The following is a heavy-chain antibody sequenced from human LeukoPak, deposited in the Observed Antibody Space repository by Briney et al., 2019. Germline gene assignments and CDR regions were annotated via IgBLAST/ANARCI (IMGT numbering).Heavy chain of an antibody. D-gene: IGHD6-13*01. CDR1: GASFSSSTYY. J-gene: IGHJ4*02. Sequence: SETLSLTCTVSGASFSSSTYYWGWIRQPPGKGLEWIGSISHSGSTYYSPSLKSRVTMSVDTSKNQFSLKLSSVTAADTAVYYCARHAGGIAAAGTRPFDYWGQGTLVTVSS. V-gene: IGHV4-39*01. CDR2: ISHSGST. CDR3: ARHAGGIAAAGTRPFDY.